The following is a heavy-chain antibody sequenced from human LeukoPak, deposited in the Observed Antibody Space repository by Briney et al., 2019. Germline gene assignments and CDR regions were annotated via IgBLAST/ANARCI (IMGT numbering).Heavy chain of an antibody. D-gene: IGHD5-12*01. CDR3: ARGPSGYHNT. J-gene: IGHJ4*02. V-gene: IGHV3-23*01. Sequence: AGGSLRLSCAASGFTFSSYAMSWVRQAPGKGLEWVSDINGSGGSTYYADSVKGRFTISRDNSKNTLYLQMNSLRDEDTAVYYCARGPSGYHNTGGQGTLVTVSS. CDR2: INGSGGST. CDR1: GFTFSSYA.